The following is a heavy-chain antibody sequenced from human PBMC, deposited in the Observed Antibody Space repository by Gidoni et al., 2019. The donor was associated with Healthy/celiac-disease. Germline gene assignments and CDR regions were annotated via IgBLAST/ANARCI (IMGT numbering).Heavy chain of an antibody. CDR1: AFTFSSYA. CDR3: ARAQSGYSYGLFGY. CDR2: ISYDGSNK. J-gene: IGHJ4*02. D-gene: IGHD5-18*01. Sequence: QVHLVETGGGVVQPGRSLRLSCAASAFTFSSYAMHWVRQAPGKGLEWVAVISYDGSNKYYADSVKGRFTISRDNSKNTLYLQMNSLRAEDTAVYYCARAQSGYSYGLFGYCGQGTLVTVSS. V-gene: IGHV3-30*04.